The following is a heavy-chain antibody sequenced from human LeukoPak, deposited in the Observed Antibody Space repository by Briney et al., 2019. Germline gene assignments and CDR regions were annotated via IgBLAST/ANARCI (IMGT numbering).Heavy chain of an antibody. CDR1: GGSISSGDYY. D-gene: IGHD6-19*01. J-gene: IGHJ4*02. V-gene: IGHV4-30-4*08. CDR2: IYYSGST. Sequence: KASETLSLTCTVSGGSISSGDYYWSWIRQPPGKGLEWLGYIYYSGSTYYNPSLKSRVTISVDTSKNQFSLKLSSVTAADTAVYHGARASWYSSGWYHGNFDYWGQGTLVTVSS. CDR3: ARASWYSSGWYHGNFDY.